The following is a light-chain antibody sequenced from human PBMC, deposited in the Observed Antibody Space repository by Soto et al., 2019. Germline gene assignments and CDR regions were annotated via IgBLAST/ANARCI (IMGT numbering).Light chain of an antibody. J-gene: IGLJ2*01. CDR1: SSDLGDYDY. CDR2: EVN. CDR3: SSYAGSNNLI. V-gene: IGLV2-8*01. Sequence: QSALTQPPSASGSPGQSVTISCSGTSSDLGDYDYVSWYQQHPGKAPRLMIYEVNERPSGVPDRFSGSKSGNTASLTVTGLQAEDEADYYCSSYAGSNNLIFGRGTKLTVL.